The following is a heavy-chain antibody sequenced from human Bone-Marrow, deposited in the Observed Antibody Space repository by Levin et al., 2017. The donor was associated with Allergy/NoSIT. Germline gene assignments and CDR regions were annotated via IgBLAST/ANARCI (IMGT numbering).Heavy chain of an antibody. V-gene: IGHV4-34*01. CDR2: INHSGST. D-gene: IGHD6-19*01. CDR1: GGSFSGYY. J-gene: IGHJ5*02. CDR3: ARGRGSGCLQGGVVWFDP. Sequence: SETLSLTCAVYGGSFSGYYWSWIRQPPGKGLEWIGEINHSGSTNYNPSLKSRVTISVDTSKNQFSLKLSSVTAADTAVYYCARGRGSGCLQGGVVWFDPWGQGTLVTVSS.